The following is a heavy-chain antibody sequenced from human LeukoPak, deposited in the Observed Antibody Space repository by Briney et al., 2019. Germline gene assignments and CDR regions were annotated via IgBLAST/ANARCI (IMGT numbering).Heavy chain of an antibody. CDR3: ARDAYCSGGSCYSGLDY. Sequence: GGSLRLSCAASGFTFSSYAMHWVRQAPGKGLEWVAVISYDGSNKYYADSVKGRFTISRDNSKSTLYLQMNSLRAEDTAVYYCARDAYCSGGSCYSGLDYWGQGTLVTVSS. V-gene: IGHV3-30*04. D-gene: IGHD2-15*01. CDR2: ISYDGSNK. CDR1: GFTFSSYA. J-gene: IGHJ4*02.